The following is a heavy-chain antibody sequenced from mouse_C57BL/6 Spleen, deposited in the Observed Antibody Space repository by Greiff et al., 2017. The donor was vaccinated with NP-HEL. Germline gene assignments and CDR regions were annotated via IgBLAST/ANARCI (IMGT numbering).Heavy chain of an antibody. CDR2: IYPGSGST. D-gene: IGHD1-1*01. CDR3: ARCNYYGSSYDSMDY. CDR1: GYTFTSYW. Sequence: QVQLQQPGAELVKPGASVKMSCKASGYTFTSYWITWVKQRPGQGLEWIGDIYPGSGSTNYNEKFKSKAILTVDTSSSTAYMQLSSLTSEDSAVYYCARCNYYGSSYDSMDYWGQGTSVTVSS. V-gene: IGHV1-55*01. J-gene: IGHJ4*01.